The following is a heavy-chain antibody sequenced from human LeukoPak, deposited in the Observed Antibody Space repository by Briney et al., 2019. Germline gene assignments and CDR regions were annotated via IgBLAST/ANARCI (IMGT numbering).Heavy chain of an antibody. J-gene: IGHJ4*02. CDR3: ARSREPGRDGDY. Sequence: GGSLRLSCAASGFTFSNYWTHWVRQGPGKGLVWVSRINTDGSSPSYADSVKGRFTISRDNAKNTLFLQMNSLRAEDTAVYYCARSREPGRDGDYWGQGTLVTVSS. CDR2: INTDGSSP. CDR1: GFTFSNYW. D-gene: IGHD5-24*01. V-gene: IGHV3-74*01.